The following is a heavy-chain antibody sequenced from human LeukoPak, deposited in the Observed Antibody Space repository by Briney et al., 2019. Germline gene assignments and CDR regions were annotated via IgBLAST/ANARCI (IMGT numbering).Heavy chain of an antibody. V-gene: IGHV3-33*01. Sequence: GRSLRLSCAASGFTFSSYGMHWVRQAPGKGREWVAVILNDGSQEKYADSVKGRFTISRDNYKNTLFLQMNSLRAEETAVYYCARDDALGDNALDIWGQGTMVTVSS. D-gene: IGHD3-16*01. CDR1: GFTFSSYG. CDR3: ARDDALGDNALDI. CDR2: ILNDGSQE. J-gene: IGHJ3*02.